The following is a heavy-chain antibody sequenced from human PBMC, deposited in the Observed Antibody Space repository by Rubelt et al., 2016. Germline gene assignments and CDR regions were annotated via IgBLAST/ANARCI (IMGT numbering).Heavy chain of an antibody. J-gene: IGHJ4*02. D-gene: IGHD3-22*01. CDR3: ARADMIVNLEPDY. Sequence: QVQLVQSGAEVKKPGASVKVSCKASGYTFTSYDINWVRQATGQGLEWMGWINTNTGNPTYSQGFTGLFVFSLDTSVRTAYLQISSLKAEDTAVYYCARADMIVNLEPDYWGQGTLVTVSS. CDR2: INTNTGNP. CDR1: GYTFTSYD. V-gene: IGHV7-4-1*02.